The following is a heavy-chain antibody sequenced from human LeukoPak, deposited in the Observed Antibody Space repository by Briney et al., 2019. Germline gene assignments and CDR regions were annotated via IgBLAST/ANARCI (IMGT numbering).Heavy chain of an antibody. Sequence: PGGSLRLSCAASGFTFGNYFMNWFRQAPGKGLEWVSVISDSGVERRYADSVKGRFIISRDNSKNTLSLQMNSLRAEDTAVYFWAQYGQTLAENWGQGALVTVSS. CDR3: AQYGQTLAEN. J-gene: IGHJ4*02. CDR1: GFTFGNYF. V-gene: IGHV3-23*01. CDR2: ISDSGVER. D-gene: IGHD2-8*01.